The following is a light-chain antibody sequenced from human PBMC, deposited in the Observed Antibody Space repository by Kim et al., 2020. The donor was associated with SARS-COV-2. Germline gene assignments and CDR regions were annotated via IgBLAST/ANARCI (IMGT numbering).Light chain of an antibody. J-gene: IGLJ3*02. V-gene: IGLV1-47*02. CDR1: SSNLGSNY. CDR3: AAWDDSLSGWV. Sequence: GQRVTISGSGSSSNLGSNYVYWYQQLPGTAPKLLIYSNNQRPSGVPDRFSGSKSGTSASLAISGLRSEDEADYYCAAWDDSLSGWVFGGGTQLTVL. CDR2: SNN.